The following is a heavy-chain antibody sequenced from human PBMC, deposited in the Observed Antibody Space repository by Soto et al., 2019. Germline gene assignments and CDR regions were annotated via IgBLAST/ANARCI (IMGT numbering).Heavy chain of an antibody. D-gene: IGHD5-12*01. J-gene: IGHJ4*02. CDR1: GFTLSDHL. CDR2: TINKPHTYTT. CDR3: AADIVGTATD. Sequence: EVQLVESGGGLVQPGGSLRLTCATSGFTLSDHLIDWVRQAPGKGLEWFGRTINKPHTYTTEYAASVKGRFTISRDDSKQSMYLQMNSLKIEDTAVYYCAADIVGTATDWGPGTLVTVSS. V-gene: IGHV3-72*01.